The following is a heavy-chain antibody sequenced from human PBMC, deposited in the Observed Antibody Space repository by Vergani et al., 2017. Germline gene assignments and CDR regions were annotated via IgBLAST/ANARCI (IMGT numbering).Heavy chain of an antibody. CDR3: ARDLVDYDILTGYYDLNRGYDY. CDR2: INPSGGST. CDR1: GYTFTSYY. V-gene: IGHV1-46*01. Sequence: QVQLVQSGAEVKKPGASVKVSCKASGYTFTSYYMHWVRQAPGQGLEWMGIINPSGGSTSYAQKFQGRVTMTRDTSTSTVYMELSSLRSEDTAVYYCARDLVDYDILTGYYDLNRGYDYGGQGTLVTVSS. D-gene: IGHD3-9*01. J-gene: IGHJ4*02.